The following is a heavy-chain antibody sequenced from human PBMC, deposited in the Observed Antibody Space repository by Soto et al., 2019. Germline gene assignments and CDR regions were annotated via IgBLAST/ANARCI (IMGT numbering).Heavy chain of an antibody. CDR3: AREIRVAGRRNYFDY. J-gene: IGHJ4*02. Sequence: ESGGDLVQPGGSLRLSCAASGFTFSIYGMTWVRQAPGKGLEWVSYITGSGGGAYYADSVKGRFTISRDNSKSTLYLQMDSLRDDDRAIYYCAREIRVAGRRNYFDYWGQGTLVTVSS. D-gene: IGHD6-19*01. CDR2: ITGSGGGA. V-gene: IGHV3-23*01. CDR1: GFTFSIYG.